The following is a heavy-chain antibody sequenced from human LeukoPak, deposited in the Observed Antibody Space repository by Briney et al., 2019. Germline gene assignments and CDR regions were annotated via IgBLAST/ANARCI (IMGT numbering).Heavy chain of an antibody. CDR1: GFTFSNYW. J-gene: IGHJ3*02. D-gene: IGHD6-19*01. CDR2: INQDGSEK. CDR3: GTSQRTSGRYGNAFDI. Sequence: PGGSLRLSCAASGFTFSNYWMSWVRQAPGKGLEWLANINQDGSEKYYVDSVKGRFTISRDNAKKSVYLQMNSLRAEDTAVYCCGTSQRTSGRYGNAFDIWGQGTMVTVSS. V-gene: IGHV3-7*01.